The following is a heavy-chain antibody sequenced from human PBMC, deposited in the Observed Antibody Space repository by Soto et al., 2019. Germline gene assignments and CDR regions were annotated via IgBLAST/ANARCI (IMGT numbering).Heavy chain of an antibody. J-gene: IGHJ6*03. CDR1: GGSISSGGYY. D-gene: IGHD3-3*01. Sequence: SETLSLTCTVSGGSISSGGYYWSWILQHPGKGLEWIGYIYYSGSTYYNPSLKSRVTISVDTSKNQFSLKLSSVTAADTAVYYCARTRFLEWLPRHRGYYYYMDVWGKGTTVTVSS. CDR3: ARTRFLEWLPRHRGYYYYMDV. CDR2: IYYSGST. V-gene: IGHV4-31*03.